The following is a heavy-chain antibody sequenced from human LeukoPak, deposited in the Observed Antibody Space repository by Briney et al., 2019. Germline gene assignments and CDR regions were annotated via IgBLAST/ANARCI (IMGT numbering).Heavy chain of an antibody. Sequence: TGGSLRLSCAASGFTVSSNYMSWVRQAPGKGLEWDSVIYSGGSTYYADSVKGRFTISRDNSKNTLYLQMNSLRAEDTAVYYCARGPTLLGAQGYYYGMDVWGQGTTVTVS. CDR3: ARGPTLLGAQGYYYGMDV. V-gene: IGHV3-66*02. J-gene: IGHJ6*02. CDR1: GFTVSSNY. CDR2: IYSGGST. D-gene: IGHD3-16*01.